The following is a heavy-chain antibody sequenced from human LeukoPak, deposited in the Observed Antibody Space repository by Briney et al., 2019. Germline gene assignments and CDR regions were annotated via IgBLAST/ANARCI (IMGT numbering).Heavy chain of an antibody. CDR3: AKDRYGDYEAPFHYYMDA. J-gene: IGHJ6*03. V-gene: IGHV1-2*02. CDR1: GYTFSGFY. D-gene: IGHD5-12*01. CDR2: INRNSGVT. Sequence: ASVKVSCTASGYTFSGFYIHWVRQAPGQGLEWVGWINRNSGVTNYAQKIQGRVTITRDTSIDTAYMQLSRLRSDDTAVYYCAKDRYGDYEAPFHYYMDAWGRGTTVTVSS.